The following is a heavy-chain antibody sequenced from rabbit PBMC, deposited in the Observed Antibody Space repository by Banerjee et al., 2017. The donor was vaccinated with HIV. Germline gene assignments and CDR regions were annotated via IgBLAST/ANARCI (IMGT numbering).Heavy chain of an antibody. J-gene: IGHJ4*01. CDR1: GFSFSNKYV. Sequence: QEQLEESGGDLVKPEGSLTLTCTASGFSFSNKYVMCWVRQAPGKGLEWIACINSSSRNAVYASWATGRFTISKTSSTTVTLQMTSLTAADTATYFCARGVVGGGGNWGLWGPGTLVTVS. CDR3: ARGVVGGGGNWGL. CDR2: INSSSRNA. V-gene: IGHV1S45*01. D-gene: IGHD1-1*01.